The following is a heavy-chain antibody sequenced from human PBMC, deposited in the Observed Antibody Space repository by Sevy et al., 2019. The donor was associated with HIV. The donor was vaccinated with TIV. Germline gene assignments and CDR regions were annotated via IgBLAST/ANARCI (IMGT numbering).Heavy chain of an antibody. CDR2: IKQDGSEK. CDR3: AREGSPYDTYYYYYGMDV. V-gene: IGHV3-7*01. J-gene: IGHJ6*02. D-gene: IGHD5-12*01. Sequence: GGSLRLSCAASGFTFNSYWMSWVRQAPGKGLEWVANIKQDGSEKYYVDSVKGRFTISRDNSQNSLFLQMNTLRAEDKGVYDCAREGSPYDTYYYYYGMDVWGQGTTVTVSS. CDR1: GFTFNSYW.